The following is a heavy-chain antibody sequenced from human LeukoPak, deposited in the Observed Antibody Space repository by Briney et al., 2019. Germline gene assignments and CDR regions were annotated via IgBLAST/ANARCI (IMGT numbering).Heavy chain of an antibody. CDR3: ARGRNYYDSSAPSPFDY. CDR1: GGSFSGYY. Sequence: SETLSLTCAVYGGSFSGYYWSWIRQPPGKGLEWIGEINHSGSTNYNPPLKSRVTISVDTSKNQFSLKLSSVIAADTAVYYCARGRNYYDSSAPSPFDYWGQGTLVTVSS. V-gene: IGHV4-34*01. D-gene: IGHD3-22*01. CDR2: INHSGST. J-gene: IGHJ4*02.